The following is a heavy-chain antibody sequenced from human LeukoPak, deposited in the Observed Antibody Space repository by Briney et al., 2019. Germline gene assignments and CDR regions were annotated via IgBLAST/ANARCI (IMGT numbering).Heavy chain of an antibody. CDR2: INPNSGDT. D-gene: IGHD6-19*01. V-gene: IGHV1-2*02. CDR1: GYTFTDYY. J-gene: IGHJ4*02. CDR3: ARGGFLGIAVADY. Sequence: GASVKVSCKASGYTFTDYYIHWVRQAPGQGLEWMGWINPNSGDTKSAQKLQGRLTMTRDTSITTAYMDLSRLTSDDTAVYYCARGGFLGIAVADYWGQGTLVTVSS.